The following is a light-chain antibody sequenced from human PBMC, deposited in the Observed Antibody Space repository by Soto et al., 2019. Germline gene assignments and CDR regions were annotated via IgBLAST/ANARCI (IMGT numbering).Light chain of an antibody. J-gene: IGKJ1*01. CDR3: QQYGSSRT. Sequence: EIVLTQSPGTLSLSPRERATLSCRASQSVSSSYLAWYQQKPGQAPRLLIYGASSRATGIPDRFSGSGSGTVFTLTISRLEPEDFAEYYCQQYGSSRTFGQGTKVEIK. CDR2: GAS. V-gene: IGKV3-20*01. CDR1: QSVSSSY.